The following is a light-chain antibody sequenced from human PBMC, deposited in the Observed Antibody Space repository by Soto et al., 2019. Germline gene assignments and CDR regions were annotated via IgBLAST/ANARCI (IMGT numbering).Light chain of an antibody. J-gene: IGKJ3*01. CDR3: QQYGSSLFS. Sequence: EIVLTQSPGTLSFSPGERATLSCRASHSVSSSYLAWYQQKPGQAPRLLIYGASSRVTGIPDRFSGSGSGTDFALTINRLEPEDFAVYYCQQYGSSLFSFGPGTKVDIK. CDR1: HSVSSSY. V-gene: IGKV3-20*01. CDR2: GAS.